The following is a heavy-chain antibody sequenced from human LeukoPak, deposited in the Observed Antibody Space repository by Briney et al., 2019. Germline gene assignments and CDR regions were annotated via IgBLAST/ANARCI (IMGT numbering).Heavy chain of an antibody. V-gene: IGHV3-66*01. CDR2: IYSGGST. D-gene: IGHD6-19*01. J-gene: IGHJ4*02. Sequence: PGGSLRLSCAASGFTFSNYAMIWVRQAPGKGLEWVSVIYSGGSTYYTDSVKGRFTISRDNSKNTLFLEMNNLRVEDTAVYYCARLGSPFGWYGTIDYWGQGTLVTVSS. CDR1: GFTFSNYA. CDR3: ARLGSPFGWYGTIDY.